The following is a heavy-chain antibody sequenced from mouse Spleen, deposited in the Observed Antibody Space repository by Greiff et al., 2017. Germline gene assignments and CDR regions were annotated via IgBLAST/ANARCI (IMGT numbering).Heavy chain of an antibody. CDR2: ISYDGSN. Sequence: VQLKESGPGLVKPSQSLSLTCSVTGYSITSGYYWKWIRQFPGNKMEWMGYISYDGSNNYNPSLKNRISITRDTSKNQFFLKLNSVTTEDTATYYCARWGDWYFDVWGAGTTVTVSS. J-gene: IGHJ1*01. CDR3: ARWGDWYFDV. V-gene: IGHV3-6*01. CDR1: GYSITSGYY.